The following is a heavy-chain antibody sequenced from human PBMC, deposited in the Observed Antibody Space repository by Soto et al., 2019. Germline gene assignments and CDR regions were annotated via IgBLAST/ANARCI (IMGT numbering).Heavy chain of an antibody. CDR1: GGSFSGYY. V-gene: IGHV4-34*01. Sequence: PSETLSLTCAVYGGSFSGYYWSWIRQPPGKGLEWIGEINHSGSTNYNPSLKSRVTISVDTSKNQFSLKLSSVTAADTAVYYCARGGLLVVPAARIKYDYWGQGTLVTVSS. CDR2: INHSGST. J-gene: IGHJ4*02. D-gene: IGHD2-2*01. CDR3: ARGGLLVVPAARIKYDY.